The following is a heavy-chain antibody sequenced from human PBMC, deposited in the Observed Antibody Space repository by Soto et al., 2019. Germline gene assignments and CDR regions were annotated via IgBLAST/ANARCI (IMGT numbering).Heavy chain of an antibody. J-gene: IGHJ4*02. CDR1: GFTFSSEA. V-gene: IGHV3-23*01. CDR3: AKDVGYSSGWYFDY. D-gene: IGHD6-19*01. Sequence: AGSLTLFCAASGFTFSSEAMSWVRQAPGKGLEWVSAISGSGGSTYYADSVKGRFTISRDNSKNTLYLQMNSLRAEDTAVYYCAKDVGYSSGWYFDYWGQGTLVTVSS. CDR2: ISGSGGST.